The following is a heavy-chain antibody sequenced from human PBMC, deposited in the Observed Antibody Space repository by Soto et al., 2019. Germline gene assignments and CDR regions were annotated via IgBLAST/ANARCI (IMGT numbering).Heavy chain of an antibody. CDR3: ARDRVWLGPQGAFDI. D-gene: IGHD2-21*01. V-gene: IGHV3-33*08. J-gene: IGHJ3*02. CDR1: GFTFSSYA. CDR2: IWYDGSNK. Sequence: GGSLRLSCAASGFTFSSYAMSWVRQAPGKGLEWVAVIWYDGSNKYYADSVKGRFTISRDNSKNTLYLQMNSLRAEDTAVYYCARDRVWLGPQGAFDIWGQGTMVTVSS.